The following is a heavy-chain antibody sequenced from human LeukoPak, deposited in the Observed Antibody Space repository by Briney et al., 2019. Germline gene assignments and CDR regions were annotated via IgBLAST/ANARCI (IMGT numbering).Heavy chain of an antibody. CDR1: GGSISSGSYY. V-gene: IGHV4-61*02. Sequence: SSETLSLTCTVSGGSISSGSYYWSWIRQPAGKGLEWIGRIYTSGSTNYNPSLKSRVTISVDTSKNQFSLKLSSVTAADTAVYYRARRQLVRKYSSSNYYYYYMDVWGKGTTVTVSS. CDR3: ARRQLVRKYSSSNYYYYYMDV. CDR2: IYTSGST. J-gene: IGHJ6*03. D-gene: IGHD6-13*01.